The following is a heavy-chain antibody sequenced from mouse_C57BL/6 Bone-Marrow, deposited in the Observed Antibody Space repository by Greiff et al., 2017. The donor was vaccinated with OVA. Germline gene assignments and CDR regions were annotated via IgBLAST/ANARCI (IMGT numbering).Heavy chain of an antibody. V-gene: IGHV7-3*01. Sequence: EVKLVESGGGLVQPGGSLSLSCAASGFTFTDYYMSWVRQPPGKALEWLGFIRNKANGYTTEYSASVKGRFTISRDNSQSILYLQMNALRAEDSATYYCARSFYSPYAMDYWGQGTSVTVSS. CDR1: GFTFTDYY. D-gene: IGHD2-12*01. CDR2: IRNKANGYTT. CDR3: ARSFYSPYAMDY. J-gene: IGHJ4*01.